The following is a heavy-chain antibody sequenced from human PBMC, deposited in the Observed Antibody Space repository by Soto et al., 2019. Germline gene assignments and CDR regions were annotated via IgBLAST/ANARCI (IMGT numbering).Heavy chain of an antibody. CDR1: GGSISSSGYY. Sequence: PSETLSLTCTVSGGSISSSGYYWSWIRQTPENGLEWIGYIYYSGSTNYNPSLKSRVTMLIDMSKNQFSLKLTSVSAADTAVYYCAAAPRYWGQGILVTVSS. CDR2: IYYSGST. CDR3: AAAPRY. D-gene: IGHD2-15*01. J-gene: IGHJ4*02. V-gene: IGHV4-61*08.